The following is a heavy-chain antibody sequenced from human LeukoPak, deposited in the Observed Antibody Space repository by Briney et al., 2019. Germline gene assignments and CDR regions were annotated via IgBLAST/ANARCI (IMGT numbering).Heavy chain of an antibody. D-gene: IGHD3-3*01. CDR2: IYTSGST. V-gene: IGHV4-61*02. CDR1: GGSISSGSYY. Sequence: PSETLSLTCTVSGGSISSGSYYWSWIRQPAGKGLEWIGRIYTSGSTNYNPSLKSRVTISVDTSKNQFSLKLSSVTAADTAVYYCARGRLLNYDFWSGYYSDAFDIRGQGTMVTVSS. J-gene: IGHJ3*02. CDR3: ARGRLLNYDFWSGYYSDAFDI.